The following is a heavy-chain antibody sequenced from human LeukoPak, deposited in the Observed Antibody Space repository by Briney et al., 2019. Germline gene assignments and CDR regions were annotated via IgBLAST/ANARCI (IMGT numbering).Heavy chain of an antibody. J-gene: IGHJ4*02. D-gene: IGHD2-2*01. CDR3: TRAPHPRCSSSGCYLDY. Sequence: PGGSLRLSCAASGFTFSSYSMNWVRQAPGKGLEWVSSISSSSSYIYYADSVKGRFTISRDNAKNSLYLQMNSLRAEDTAVYYCTRAPHPRCSSSGCYLDYWGQGTLVTVSS. CDR2: ISSSSSYI. CDR1: GFTFSSYS. V-gene: IGHV3-21*01.